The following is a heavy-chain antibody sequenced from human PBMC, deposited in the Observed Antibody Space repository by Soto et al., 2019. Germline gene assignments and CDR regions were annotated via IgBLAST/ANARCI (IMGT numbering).Heavy chain of an antibody. Sequence: QVQLVQSGAEVKKPGASVKVSCKSSGYTFTSYGISWVLQAPGQGLEWMGWISAYNGNTNYAQKLQGRVTMTTDTSTSTAYMELRSLRSDDTAVYYCARDWGGGPRDYYYGMDVWGQGTTVTVSS. J-gene: IGHJ6*02. CDR1: GYTFTSYG. V-gene: IGHV1-18*01. D-gene: IGHD2-21*01. CDR3: ARDWGGGPRDYYYGMDV. CDR2: ISAYNGNT.